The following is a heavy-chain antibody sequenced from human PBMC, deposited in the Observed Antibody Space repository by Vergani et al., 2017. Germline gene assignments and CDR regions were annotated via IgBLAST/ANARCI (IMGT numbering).Heavy chain of an antibody. D-gene: IGHD2-8*01. Sequence: QVQLQESGPGLVKPSETLSLTCTVSGGSISSYYWSWIRQPAGKGLEWIGRIYTSVSTNYNPSLKSRVTMSVDTSKNQFSLKLSSVTAADTAVYYCARTNYIVLMVYAIGRGGWFDPWGQGTLVTVSS. CDR2: IYTSVST. V-gene: IGHV4-4*07. CDR3: ARTNYIVLMVYAIGRGGWFDP. J-gene: IGHJ5*02. CDR1: GGSISSYY.